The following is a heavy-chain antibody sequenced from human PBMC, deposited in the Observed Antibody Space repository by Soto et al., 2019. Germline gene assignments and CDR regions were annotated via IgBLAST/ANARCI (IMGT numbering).Heavy chain of an antibody. CDR2: IRGEAYGGAI. J-gene: IGHJ4*02. CDR3: TREASGSWYYLDL. Sequence: PGGSLRLSCTGSGFSFGDYALSWFRQAPGKGLEWVGLIRGEAYGGAIEYAASVKGRFTLSREDSKSIAYVQMNNLKYEDTAVYYCTREASGSWYYLDLWGQGTQVPVSS. D-gene: IGHD6-13*01. CDR1: GFSFGDYA. V-gene: IGHV3-49*03.